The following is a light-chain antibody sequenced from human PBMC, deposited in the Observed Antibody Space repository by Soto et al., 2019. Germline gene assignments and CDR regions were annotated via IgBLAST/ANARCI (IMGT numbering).Light chain of an antibody. V-gene: IGLV1-40*01. CDR2: GSS. CDR3: QSYDSSLINYV. Sequence: QSVLTQPPSVSGAPGQSVTISCTWITSNIGADYDVHWYQQLPGTAPKLLIYGSSDRPSGVPDRFSGSKSGTSASLAITGLQAEDEADYYCQSYDSSLINYVFGTGTKVTV. CDR1: TSNIGADYD. J-gene: IGLJ1*01.